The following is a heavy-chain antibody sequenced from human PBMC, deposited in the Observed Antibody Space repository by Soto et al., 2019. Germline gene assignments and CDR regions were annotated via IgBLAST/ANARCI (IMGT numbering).Heavy chain of an antibody. D-gene: IGHD3-10*01. CDR3: ARPPMVNYYYYYGMDV. CDR2: IWYDGSNK. J-gene: IGHJ6*02. V-gene: IGHV3-33*01. Sequence: QVQLVESGGGVVQPGRSLRLSCAASGFTFSSYGMHWVRQAPGKGLEWVAVIWYDGSNKYYADSVKGRFTISRDNSKNTLYLQMNSLRAEDTAVYYCARPPMVNYYYYYGMDVWGQGTTVTVSS. CDR1: GFTFSSYG.